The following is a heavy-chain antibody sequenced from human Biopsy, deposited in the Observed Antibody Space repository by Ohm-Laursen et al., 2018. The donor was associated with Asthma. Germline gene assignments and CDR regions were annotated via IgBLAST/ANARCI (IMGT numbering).Heavy chain of an antibody. J-gene: IGHJ3*02. CDR3: GRQSGQDYGDSSGFDI. Sequence: SLRLSCAASGFVFSQCGMHWVRQGPGKGLERVALVSSDGHNKYYEDSVKGRFNISRDNSRNRLYLQINRLTVEDSAVYFCGRQSGQDYGDSSGFDIWGQGTTVTVSS. D-gene: IGHD3-22*01. CDR2: VSSDGHNK. CDR1: GFVFSQCG. V-gene: IGHV3-33*03.